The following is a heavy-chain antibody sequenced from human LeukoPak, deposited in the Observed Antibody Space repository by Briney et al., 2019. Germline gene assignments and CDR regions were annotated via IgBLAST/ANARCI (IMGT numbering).Heavy chain of an antibody. CDR1: GFTFSDYY. CDR3: SRGPRRLDY. CDR2: ISGSGSDI. Sequence: GGSLRLSCAASGFTFSDYYMSWIRRAPGKGLESLSYISGSGSDISYADSVNGRFTVSRDNAKKSLYLQMNSLRPEDTAMYYCSRGPRRLDYWGQGTLVTVSS. V-gene: IGHV3-11*01. J-gene: IGHJ4*02.